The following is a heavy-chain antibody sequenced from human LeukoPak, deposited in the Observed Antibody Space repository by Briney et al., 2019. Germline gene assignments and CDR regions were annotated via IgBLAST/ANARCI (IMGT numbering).Heavy chain of an antibody. CDR3: ARERGRNSFDY. V-gene: IGHV3-23*01. CDR1: EFTFSRYG. CDR2: ISSSGGST. J-gene: IGHJ4*02. Sequence: PGGSLRLSCAASEFTFSRYGMSWVRQAPGKGLEWVSAISSSGGSTYYADSVKGRFTISRDNSKNTLYLQMNSLRAEDTAIYYCARERGRNSFDYWGQGTLVSVSS. D-gene: IGHD1-14*01.